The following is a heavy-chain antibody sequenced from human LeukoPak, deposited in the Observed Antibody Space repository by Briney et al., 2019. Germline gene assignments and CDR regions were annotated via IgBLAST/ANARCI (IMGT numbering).Heavy chain of an antibody. J-gene: IGHJ5*02. CDR3: AKASSSSSWYGWFDP. CDR2: ISWNSGSI. D-gene: IGHD6-13*01. V-gene: IGHV3-9*01. CDR1: GFTFDDYA. Sequence: PGGSLRLSCAASGFTFDDYAMHWVRQAPGKGLEWVSGISWNSGSIGYADSVKGRFTISRDNAKNSLYPQMNSLRAEDTALYYCAKASSSSSWYGWFDPWGQGTLVTVSS.